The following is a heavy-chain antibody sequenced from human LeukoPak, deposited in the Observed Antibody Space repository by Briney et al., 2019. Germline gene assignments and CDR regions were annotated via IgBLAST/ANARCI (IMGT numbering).Heavy chain of an antibody. D-gene: IGHD4-17*01. Sequence: PSETLSLTCTVSGGSISSGDFYWSWIRQPPGKGLEWIGYIYYSGSTYYNPSLKSRLTISVDTSKNQFSLDLSSVTAADTAVYFCARENGYGVSDCWGQGTLLAVSS. CDR1: GGSISSGDFY. CDR2: IYYSGST. J-gene: IGHJ4*02. CDR3: ARENGYGVSDC. V-gene: IGHV4-30-4*01.